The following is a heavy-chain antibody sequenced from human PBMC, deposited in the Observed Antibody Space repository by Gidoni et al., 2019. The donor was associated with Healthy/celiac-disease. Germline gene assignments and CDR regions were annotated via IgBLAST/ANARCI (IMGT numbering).Heavy chain of an antibody. CDR2: IYPGDSDT. Sequence: EVQLVQSGAEEKKPGESLKISCRGSGYSFTSYWIGWVRQMPGKGLEWMGIIYPGDSDTRYSPSFQGQVTISADKSISTAYLQWSSLKASDTAMYYCARHPLSYYGPRGYFDLWGRGTLVTVSS. J-gene: IGHJ2*01. V-gene: IGHV5-51*01. CDR3: ARHPLSYYGPRGYFDL. D-gene: IGHD3-10*01. CDR1: GYSFTSYW.